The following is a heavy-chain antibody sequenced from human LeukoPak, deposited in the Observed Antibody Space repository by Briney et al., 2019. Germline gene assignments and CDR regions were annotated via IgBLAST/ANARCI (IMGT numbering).Heavy chain of an antibody. CDR3: ARAGDYYDSSGYYFPFDY. Sequence: GASVKVSCKASGYTFTSYYMHWVRQAPGQGLEWMGIINPSGGSTSYAQKFQGRVTMTRDTSTSTVYMELSSLRSDDTAVYYCARAGDYYDSSGYYFPFDYWGQGTLVTVSS. J-gene: IGHJ4*02. V-gene: IGHV1-46*01. D-gene: IGHD3-22*01. CDR2: INPSGGST. CDR1: GYTFTSYY.